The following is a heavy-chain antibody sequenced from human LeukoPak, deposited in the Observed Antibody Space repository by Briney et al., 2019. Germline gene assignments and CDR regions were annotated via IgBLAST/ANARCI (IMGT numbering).Heavy chain of an antibody. J-gene: IGHJ4*02. CDR2: IYSGDSDT. CDR1: GYSFSNFW. V-gene: IGHV5-51*01. D-gene: IGHD2-15*01. Sequence: GESLKISCQGSGYSFSNFWIGWVGQMPGKGLEWMGIIYSGDSDTRYSPSFQGQVTISADRSVNTVYLQWDSLKALDTATYYCARREASANFDYWGQGTRVTVSS. CDR3: ARREASANFDY.